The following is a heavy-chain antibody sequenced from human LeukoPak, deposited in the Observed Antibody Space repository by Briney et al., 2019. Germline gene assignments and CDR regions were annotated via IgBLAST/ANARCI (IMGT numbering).Heavy chain of an antibody. CDR2: ISSSSSYI. Sequence: PGGSLRLSCAASGFTFSSYSMSWVRQAPGKGLEWVSSISSSSSYIYYADSVKGRFTISRDNAKNSLYLQMNSLRAEDTAVYYCARGKRSRWLATNSDFDYWGQGTLVTVSS. J-gene: IGHJ4*02. V-gene: IGHV3-21*01. D-gene: IGHD6-19*01. CDR1: GFTFSSYS. CDR3: ARGKRSRWLATNSDFDY.